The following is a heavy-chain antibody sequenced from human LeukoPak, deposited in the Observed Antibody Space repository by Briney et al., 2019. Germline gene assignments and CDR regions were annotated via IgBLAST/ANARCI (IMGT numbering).Heavy chain of an antibody. V-gene: IGHV4-38-2*01. CDR2: IYHSGST. J-gene: IGHJ6*03. D-gene: IGHD4-11*01. CDR3: ARGDYSNYVGGNYYYYYYMDV. Sequence: SETLSLTCAVSGYPISSGYYWGWVRQPPGNGLEWIGTIYHSGSTYYNPSLKSRVTLSVDMSKNQFSLKLTSVTASDTAVYYCARGDYSNYVGGNYYYYYYMDVWGKGTTVTVSS. CDR1: GYPISSGYY.